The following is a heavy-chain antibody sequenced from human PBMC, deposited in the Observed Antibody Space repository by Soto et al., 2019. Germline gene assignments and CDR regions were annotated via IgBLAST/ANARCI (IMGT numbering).Heavy chain of an antibody. J-gene: IGHJ4*02. CDR2: ISPDNGNT. CDR3: ASSPNNDYFDY. Sequence: ASVKVSCKASGYTFTIYGINWVRQAPGQGLEWMGWISPDNGNTNYAQKLQGRVTMTRDTSTSTAYMELRSLRSDDTAVYYCASSPNNDYFDYWGQGTQVTVSS. V-gene: IGHV1-18*01. CDR1: GYTFTIYG.